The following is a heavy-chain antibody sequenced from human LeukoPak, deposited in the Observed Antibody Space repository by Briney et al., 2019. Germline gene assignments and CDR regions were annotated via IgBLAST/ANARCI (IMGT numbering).Heavy chain of an antibody. V-gene: IGHV4-39*07. D-gene: IGHD2-2*01. CDR1: GGSISTSNYY. Sequence: KPSETLSLTCTVSGGSISTSNYYWGWFRQPPGKGLEWIGRIYTIGSTNYNPFLKSRVTISVDTSKNQFSLKLSSVTAADTAVYYCVRDCSSTGCYFSFDIWGQGTMVTVSS. CDR2: IYTIGST. CDR3: VRDCSSTGCYFSFDI. J-gene: IGHJ3*02.